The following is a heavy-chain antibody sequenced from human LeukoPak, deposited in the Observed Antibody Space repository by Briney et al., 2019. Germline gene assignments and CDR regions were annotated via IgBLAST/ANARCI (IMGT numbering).Heavy chain of an antibody. Sequence: SETLSLTCTVSGGSISSGGYYWSWIRQPPGKGPEWIGYFSYSGSTNYNPSLKSRVTISVDTSKNQFSLNLSSVTAADTAVYYCARGPLDSGYTYFDYWGQGTLVSVAS. J-gene: IGHJ4*02. CDR3: ARGPLDSGYTYFDY. CDR2: FSYSGST. D-gene: IGHD5-12*01. CDR1: GGSISSGGYY. V-gene: IGHV4-61*08.